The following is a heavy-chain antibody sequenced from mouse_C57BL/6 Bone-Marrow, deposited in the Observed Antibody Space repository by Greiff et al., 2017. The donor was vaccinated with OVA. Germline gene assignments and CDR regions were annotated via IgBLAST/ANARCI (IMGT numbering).Heavy chain of an antibody. Sequence: EVQLQQSGPVLVKPGASVKMSCKASGYTFTDYYMNWVKQSHGKSLEWLGVINPYNGGTSYNQKFKGKATLTVDKSSSTAYMELNSLTSEDSAVYYCARWGTTVVARGDYWGQGTTLTVSS. CDR2: INPYNGGT. D-gene: IGHD1-1*01. V-gene: IGHV1-19*01. CDR3: ARWGTTVVARGDY. CDR1: GYTFTDYY. J-gene: IGHJ2*01.